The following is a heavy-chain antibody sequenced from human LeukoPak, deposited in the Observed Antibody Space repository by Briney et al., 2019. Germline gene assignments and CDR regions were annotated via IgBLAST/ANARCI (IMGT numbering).Heavy chain of an antibody. V-gene: IGHV3-23*01. D-gene: IGHD3-9*01. Sequence: PGGSLRLSCAASGFTVSSNYMSWVRQAPGKGLEWVSAISGSGGSTYYADSVKGRFTISRDNSKNTLYLQMNSLRAEDTAVYYCAKVRDFDWYLDAFDIWGQGTMVTVSS. CDR1: GFTVSSNY. CDR2: ISGSGGST. CDR3: AKVRDFDWYLDAFDI. J-gene: IGHJ3*02.